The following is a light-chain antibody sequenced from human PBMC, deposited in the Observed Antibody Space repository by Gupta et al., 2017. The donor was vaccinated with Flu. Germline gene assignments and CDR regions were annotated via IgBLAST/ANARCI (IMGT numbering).Light chain of an antibody. V-gene: IGKV1-17*01. CDR1: QGIGND. CDR2: DAF. Sequence: DIKMNKSPSSLSASVGERVSITCRASQGIGNDLGWYQQKPGHAPKLLIFDAFNMESGVSSRFSGSGSGTEFTLTISSLQPEDFAAYYCKHHHFYQITFGGGTKVEIK. CDR3: KHHHFYQIT. J-gene: IGKJ4*01.